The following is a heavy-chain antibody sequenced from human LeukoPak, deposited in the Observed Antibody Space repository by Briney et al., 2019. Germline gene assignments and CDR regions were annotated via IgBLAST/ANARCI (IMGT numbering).Heavy chain of an antibody. D-gene: IGHD4-23*01. J-gene: IGHJ6*02. CDR1: GGTLSTYS. Sequence: SVNVSCKASGGTLSTYSISWVRQAPGQGLEWMGGIIPIFNTKNYAQRFQDRVILTADESTSTAYMELSSLRSEDTAVYYCARGNSRWSTPSSSYYYRMDVWGQGTTVAVSS. CDR3: ARGNSRWSTPSSSYYYRMDV. V-gene: IGHV1-69*01. CDR2: IIPIFNTK.